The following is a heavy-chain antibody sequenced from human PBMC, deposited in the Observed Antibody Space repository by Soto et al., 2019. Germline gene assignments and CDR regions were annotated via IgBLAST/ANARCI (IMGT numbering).Heavy chain of an antibody. Sequence: QVQLVQSGAEVKKPGSSVKVSCKASGGTFSSYTISWVRQAPGQGLEWMGRIIPILGIANYAQKFQGRVTITAAKCTTTTYMKLSSLRSEDTAVHYCARADLPKVPYYYDSSGYLFDYWGQGTLVTVSS. CDR2: IIPILGIA. CDR3: ARADLPKVPYYYDSSGYLFDY. V-gene: IGHV1-69*02. D-gene: IGHD3-22*01. J-gene: IGHJ4*02. CDR1: GGTFSSYT.